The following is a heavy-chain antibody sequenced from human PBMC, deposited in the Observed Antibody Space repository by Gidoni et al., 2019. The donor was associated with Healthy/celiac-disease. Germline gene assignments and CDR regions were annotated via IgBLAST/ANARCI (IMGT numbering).Heavy chain of an antibody. CDR3: ARGSRTPSV. D-gene: IGHD6-19*01. Sequence: QVQLQESGPGLVKPSETLSLTCTVSGGSISSYYWSWIRQPPGKGLEWIGYIYYSGSTNYNPSLKSRVTISVDTSKNQFSLKLSSVTAADTAVYYCARGSRTPSVWGQGTLVTVSS. CDR2: IYYSGST. J-gene: IGHJ4*02. V-gene: IGHV4-59*01. CDR1: GGSISSYY.